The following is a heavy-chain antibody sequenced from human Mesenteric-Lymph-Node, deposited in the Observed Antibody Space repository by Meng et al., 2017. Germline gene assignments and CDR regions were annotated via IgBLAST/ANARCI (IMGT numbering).Heavy chain of an antibody. CDR2: FSSNGCRT. CDR3: ASTLYSSGEFDP. D-gene: IGHD6-19*01. V-gene: IGHV3-35*01. CDR1: GLSD. J-gene: IGHJ5*02. Sequence: EVQLVGPGGGLVQPGGSLRLSCAASGLSDMNWVHQAPRKGLEWVPDFSSNGCRTVSADSMKGRLIVSRDNFRNTLYLQTNSLRAEDTAVYYCASTLYSSGEFDPWGQGTLVTVSS.